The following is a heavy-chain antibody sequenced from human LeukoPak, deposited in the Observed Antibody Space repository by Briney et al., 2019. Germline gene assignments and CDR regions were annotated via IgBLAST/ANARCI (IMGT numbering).Heavy chain of an antibody. CDR3: AKNGGSGSSEVDY. CDR2: ISGSGGST. J-gene: IGHJ4*02. CDR1: GFTFSNYG. V-gene: IGHV3-23*01. Sequence: PGGSLRLSCAASGFTFSNYGMSWVRQAPGKGLEWVSAISGSGGSTYYADSVKGRFTISRDNSKNTLYLQMNSLRAEDTAVYYCAKNGGSGSSEVDYWGQGTLVTVSS. D-gene: IGHD1-26*01.